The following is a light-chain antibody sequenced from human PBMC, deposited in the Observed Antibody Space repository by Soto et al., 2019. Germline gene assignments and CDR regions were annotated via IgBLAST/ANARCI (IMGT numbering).Light chain of an antibody. CDR1: QSVSSTF. V-gene: IGKV3-20*01. J-gene: IGKJ1*01. CDR2: GAS. CDR3: QRNASSAT. Sequence: EIVLTQSPGSLSLSPGERATLSCRASQSVSSTFFAWYQQKPGQAPRLLIYGASSRATGIPDRFSGSGSGTDFTLTSSRLEPQDFGVYYCQRNASSATFGQWTKVEIK.